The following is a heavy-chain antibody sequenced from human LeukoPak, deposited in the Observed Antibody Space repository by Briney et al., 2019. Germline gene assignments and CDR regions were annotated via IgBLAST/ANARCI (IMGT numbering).Heavy chain of an antibody. V-gene: IGHV2-70*11. Sequence: SGPALVKSTQTLTLTCTFSGFSLSTSGMCVSWIRQPPGKALEWLARIDWDDDKYYTTSLKTRLTISKDTSKNQVVLTMTNMDPVDTATYYCARILTTVTHDAFDIWGQGTMVTVSS. CDR2: IDWDDDK. CDR1: GFSLSTSGMC. CDR3: ARILTTVTHDAFDI. D-gene: IGHD4-17*01. J-gene: IGHJ3*02.